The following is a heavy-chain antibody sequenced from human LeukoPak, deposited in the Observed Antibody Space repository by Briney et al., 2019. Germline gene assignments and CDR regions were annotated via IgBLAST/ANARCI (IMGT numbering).Heavy chain of an antibody. V-gene: IGHV3-21*01. CDR3: ARGGIVVVNAFDY. D-gene: IGHD3-22*01. CDR2: ITSSSRYI. J-gene: IGHJ4*02. CDR1: GFTFSTYS. Sequence: GGSLRLSCAASGFTFSTYSMNWVRQAPGKGLEWVSSITSSSRYIYYADSVKGRFTISRDNAKNSLYLQMNSLRAEDTAVYYCARGGIVVVNAFDYWGQGTLVTVSS.